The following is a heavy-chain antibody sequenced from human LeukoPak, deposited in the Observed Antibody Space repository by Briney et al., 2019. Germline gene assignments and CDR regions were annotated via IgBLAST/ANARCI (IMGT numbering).Heavy chain of an antibody. CDR1: GVSISSDSYY. CDR2: MHYTGST. V-gene: IGHV4-39*01. CDR3: ARRDYFDS. Sequence: PSETLSLTCTVSGVSISSDSYYWAWIRQPPGESLEWIGSMHYTGSTYYNPSLKTRVTISVDTSKNQLSLKLRSVTAADTAVYYCARRDYFDSWGRGTLVTVSS. J-gene: IGHJ4*02.